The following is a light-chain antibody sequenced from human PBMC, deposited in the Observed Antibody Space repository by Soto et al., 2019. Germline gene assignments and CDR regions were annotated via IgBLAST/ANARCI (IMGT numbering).Light chain of an antibody. CDR3: HQYGSPPPT. V-gene: IGKV3-20*01. CDR2: GAS. CDR1: QSVSSSY. J-gene: IGKJ1*01. Sequence: EIVLTQSPGTLSLSPGERATLSCRASQSVSSSYLAWYQQKPGQAPRLLIYGASSRATGIPDRFSGSGSGTDFTLTISSLEPEDFEAYYCHQYGSPPPTFGQGTKVEIK.